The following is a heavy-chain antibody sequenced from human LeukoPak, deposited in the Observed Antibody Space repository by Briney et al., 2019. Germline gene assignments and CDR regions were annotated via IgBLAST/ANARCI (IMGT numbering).Heavy chain of an antibody. CDR1: GYTFTSYD. D-gene: IGHD4-17*01. CDR2: MNSNSGNT. CDR3: ARVIRREVTTPGY. J-gene: IGHJ4*02. Sequence: VASVKVSCKASGYTFTSYDINWVRQATGQGLEWMGWMNSNSGNTGYAQKFQGRVTMTRNTSISTAYMELSSLRSEDTAVYYCARVIRREVTTPGYWGQGTLVTVSS. V-gene: IGHV1-8*01.